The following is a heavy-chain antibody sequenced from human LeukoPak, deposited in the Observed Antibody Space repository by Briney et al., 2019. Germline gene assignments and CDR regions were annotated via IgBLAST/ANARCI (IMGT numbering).Heavy chain of an antibody. CDR1: GGSISSYY. CDR3: ATHSYCSGGSCYWFDP. Sequence: SETLSLTCTVSGGSISSYYWSWIRQPPGRGLEWIGYIYYSGSTNYNPSLKSRVTISVDTFKNQFSLKLSSVTPADTAVYYCATHSYCSGGSCYWFDPWGQGTLVTVSS. J-gene: IGHJ5*02. CDR2: IYYSGST. V-gene: IGHV4-59*08. D-gene: IGHD2-15*01.